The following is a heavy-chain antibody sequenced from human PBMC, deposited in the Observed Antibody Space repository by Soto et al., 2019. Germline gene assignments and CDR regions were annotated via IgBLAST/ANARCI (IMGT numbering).Heavy chain of an antibody. D-gene: IGHD6-13*01. CDR1: GGSINNGSGY. J-gene: IGHJ5*02. Sequence: PSETLSLTCTVSGGSINNGSGYWSWIRQQPGKGLEWIGYIYYSGNTHYNPSLKSRVTISVDTSKNQFSLKLSSVTAADTAVYYCARERPDGSRLDPWGQGTLVTVSS. V-gene: IGHV4-30-4*08. CDR3: ARERPDGSRLDP. CDR2: IYYSGNT.